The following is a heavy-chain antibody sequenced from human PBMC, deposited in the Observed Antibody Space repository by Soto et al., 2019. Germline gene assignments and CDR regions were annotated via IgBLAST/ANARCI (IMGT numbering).Heavy chain of an antibody. V-gene: IGHV4-4*02. CDR3: ARKAWVRFDY. J-gene: IGHJ4*02. CDR1: GDSIISSVW. D-gene: IGHD7-27*01. CDR2: VFHTGDT. Sequence: AETLSLTCAVSGDSIISSVWWTVVRQPPGEVLEWIGEVFHTGDTYFNPSLRSRVAMSVDKSTNEFSLKVTSVTAADTAIYYCARKAWVRFDYWGQGALVTVSS.